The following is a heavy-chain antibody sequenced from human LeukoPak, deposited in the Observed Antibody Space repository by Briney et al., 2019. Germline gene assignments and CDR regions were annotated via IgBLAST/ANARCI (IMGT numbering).Heavy chain of an antibody. Sequence: GGSLRLSCTVSGFTVSSNSMSWVRQAPGKGLEWVSFIYSDNTHYADSVKGRFTISRDNSKNTLYLQMNSLRAEDTAVYYCAKDPRVVVAATGGGYWGQGTLVTVSS. J-gene: IGHJ4*02. CDR2: IYSDNT. D-gene: IGHD2-15*01. CDR1: GFTVSSNS. CDR3: AKDPRVVVAATGGGY. V-gene: IGHV3-66*03.